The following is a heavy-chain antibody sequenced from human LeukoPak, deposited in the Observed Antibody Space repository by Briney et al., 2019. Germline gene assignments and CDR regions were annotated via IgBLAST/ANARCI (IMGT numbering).Heavy chain of an antibody. CDR1: GVTFSAYG. CDR2: ISSSSSYI. Sequence: PGGSLRLSCAASGVTFSAYGMNWVRQAPGKGLEWVSYISSSSSYIYYADSVKGRFTISRDNAKNSLYLQMNSLRAEDTAVYYCARGGTYYYDASDYWGQGTLVTVSS. CDR3: ARGGTYYYDASDY. D-gene: IGHD3-22*01. J-gene: IGHJ4*02. V-gene: IGHV3-21*01.